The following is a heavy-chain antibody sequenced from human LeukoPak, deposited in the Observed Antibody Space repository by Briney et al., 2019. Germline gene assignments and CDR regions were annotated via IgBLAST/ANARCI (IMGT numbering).Heavy chain of an antibody. V-gene: IGHV3-20*04. CDR1: GFTFNTYD. Sequence: PGGSLRLSCAASGFTFNTYDMSWVRQAPGKGLEWVSGINWNGGSTGYADSVKGRFTISRDNAKNSLYLQMNSLRAEDTALYYCAAWGDFWSGKGSYWGQGTLVTVSS. D-gene: IGHD3-3*01. CDR2: INWNGGST. J-gene: IGHJ4*02. CDR3: AAWGDFWSGKGSY.